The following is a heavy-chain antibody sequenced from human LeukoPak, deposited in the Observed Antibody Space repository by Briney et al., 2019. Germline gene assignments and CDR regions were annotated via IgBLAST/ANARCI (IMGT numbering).Heavy chain of an antibody. V-gene: IGHV3-21*01. CDR2: ISRSSSYI. CDR1: GFTFSSYS. CDR3: ARPHHYGSGSYYY. D-gene: IGHD3-10*01. Sequence: GGSLRLSCAASGFTFSSYSMNWVRQAPGKGLEWVSSISRSSSYIYYADSVKGRFTISRDNSKNTLYLQMDSLRADDSAVYYCARPHHYGSGSYYYWGQGTLVTVSS. J-gene: IGHJ4*02.